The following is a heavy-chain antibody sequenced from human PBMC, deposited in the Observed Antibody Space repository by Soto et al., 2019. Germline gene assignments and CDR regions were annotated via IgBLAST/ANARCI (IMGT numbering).Heavy chain of an antibody. CDR2: INPSGPST. Sequence: QVQLVQSGAELKKPGASVNVSCKASGYAFTTYYIHWVRQAPGQGLEWMGVINPSGPSTSYAQRFQGRVTMPRDTSTSTVNMELNSLSSEDTAVYYCARGADYSSAWYFDCWGQGALVTVSS. V-gene: IGHV1-46*01. D-gene: IGHD6-19*01. J-gene: IGHJ4*02. CDR1: GYAFTTYY. CDR3: ARGADYSSAWYFDC.